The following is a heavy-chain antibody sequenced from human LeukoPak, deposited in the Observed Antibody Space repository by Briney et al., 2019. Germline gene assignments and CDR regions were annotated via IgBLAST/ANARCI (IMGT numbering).Heavy chain of an antibody. CDR2: ISAYNGNT. CDR1: GGTFSSYA. Sequence: GASVKVSCKASGGTFSSYAISWVRQAPGQGLEWMGWISAYNGNTNYAQKLQGRVTMTTDTSTSTAYMELRSLRSDDTAVYYCARDYDYVWGSYRRLDFCYFDYWGQGTLVTVSS. V-gene: IGHV1-18*01. CDR3: ARDYDYVWGSYRRLDFCYFDY. D-gene: IGHD3-16*02. J-gene: IGHJ4*02.